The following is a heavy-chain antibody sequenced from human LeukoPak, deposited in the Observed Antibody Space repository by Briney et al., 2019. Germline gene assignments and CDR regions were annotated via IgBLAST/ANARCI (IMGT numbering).Heavy chain of an antibody. V-gene: IGHV4-59*01. D-gene: IGHD2-2*02. J-gene: IGHJ6*02. CDR1: LCSIICDH. Sequence: VPLSLSCIDFLCSIICDHVSWIRRPRWLGLEGIGFSYYRGSTNYTPSLKSRVTISLDTSKNQFSLKLSSVTAADTAVYYCARVLVPAAIDYYYGMDVWGQGTTVTVSS. CDR2: SYYRGST. CDR3: ARVLVPAAIDYYYGMDV.